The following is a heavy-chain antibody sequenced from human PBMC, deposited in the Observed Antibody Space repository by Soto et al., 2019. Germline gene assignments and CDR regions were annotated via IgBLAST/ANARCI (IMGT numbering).Heavy chain of an antibody. D-gene: IGHD2-21*01. CDR2: INPNSGGT. V-gene: IGHV1-2*02. J-gene: IGHJ6*03. CDR1: GYSFTAFY. CDR3: ARANSIRPYFYNMDV. Sequence: QVQLVKSGAEVEKPGASVKVSCKAAGYSFTAFYIHWVRQARGQGFEWLGWINPNSGGTYYSQKFRDRGTLTRDTSISTAYMELTGLSSDDTAVYYCARANSIRPYFYNMDVWGQGTTVTVSS.